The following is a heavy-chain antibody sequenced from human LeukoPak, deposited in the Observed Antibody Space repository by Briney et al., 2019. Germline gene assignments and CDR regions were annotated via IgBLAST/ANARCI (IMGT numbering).Heavy chain of an antibody. J-gene: IGHJ6*02. D-gene: IGHD6-13*01. CDR3: ARGGYSSPRYYYYGMDV. CDR2: ISSSSSYI. Sequence: PGGSLRLSCAASGFTFSGSAMHWVRQAPGRGLEWVSSISSSSSYIYYADSVKGRFTISRDNAKNSLYLQMNSLRAEDTAVYYCARGGYSSPRYYYYGMDVWGQGTTVTVSS. V-gene: IGHV3-21*01. CDR1: GFTFSGSA.